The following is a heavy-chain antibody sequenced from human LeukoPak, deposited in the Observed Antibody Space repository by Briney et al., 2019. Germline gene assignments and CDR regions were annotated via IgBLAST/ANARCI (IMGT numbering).Heavy chain of an antibody. CDR1: GYSISSGYY. D-gene: IGHD6-6*01. CDR3: AREDSSSSGGYFDC. J-gene: IGHJ4*02. CDR2: IYHSGST. V-gene: IGHV4-38-2*02. Sequence: SETLSLTCAVSGYSISSGYYWGWIRQPPGKGLEWIGSIYHSGSTYYNPSLKSRVTTSVDTSKNQFSLKLSSVTAADTAVYYCAREDSSSSGGYFDCWGQGTLVTVSS.